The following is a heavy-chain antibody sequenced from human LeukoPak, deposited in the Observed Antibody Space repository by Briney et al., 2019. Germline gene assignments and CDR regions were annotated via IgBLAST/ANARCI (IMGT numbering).Heavy chain of an antibody. V-gene: IGHV5-51*01. CDR3: SRHFRVGATQSNFDF. CDR2: VYPGDSDT. Sequence: GESLKIPCRGSGYSFNTNWIAWLRQLPGKGLEVMGVVYPGDSDTRYSPSFQAQVRISIDKSISTAYLQWGSMKSSDTAIYYWSRHFRVGATQSNFDFWGQGTLVTVSS. D-gene: IGHD1-26*01. J-gene: IGHJ4*02. CDR1: GYSFNTNW.